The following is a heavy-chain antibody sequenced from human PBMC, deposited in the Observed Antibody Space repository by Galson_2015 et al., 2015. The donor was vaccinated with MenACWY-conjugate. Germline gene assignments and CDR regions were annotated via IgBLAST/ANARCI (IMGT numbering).Heavy chain of an antibody. J-gene: IGHJ4*02. V-gene: IGHV3-23*01. Sequence: SLRLSCAASGFTFSSYAMSWVRQAPGKGLEWVSGMSGSGGNTYYADSVKGRFTISRDNSMNSLYLQMNSLRAEYTAVYYCAKDPTIEYGGNRYHFDYWGQGTVVTVSS. CDR1: GFTFSSYA. D-gene: IGHD4-23*01. CDR3: AKDPTIEYGGNRYHFDY. CDR2: MSGSGGNT.